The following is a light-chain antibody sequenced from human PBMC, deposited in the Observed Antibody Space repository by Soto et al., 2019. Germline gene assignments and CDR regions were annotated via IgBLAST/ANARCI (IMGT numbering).Light chain of an antibody. CDR1: QGITHY. CDR2: AAS. CDR3: QKYNSAPLT. V-gene: IGKV1-27*01. Sequence: DIQMTQSPSSLSASVGDRVTITCRASQGITHYLAWYQQKPGKVPKLLIYAASTLQSGVPSRFSGSGSGTDFTRTISSLQPEDVATYYCQKYNSAPLTFGGGTKVEIK. J-gene: IGKJ4*01.